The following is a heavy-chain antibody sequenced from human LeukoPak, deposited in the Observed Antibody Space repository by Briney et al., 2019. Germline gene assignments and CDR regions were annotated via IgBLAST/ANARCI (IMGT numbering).Heavy chain of an antibody. V-gene: IGHV1-8*01. J-gene: IGHJ4*02. CDR3: VRTPPNWGFDY. CDR2: MSPNSGDT. Sequence: ASVTVSCTAAGYSFTTHDINWVRQATGQGLEWLGWMSPNSGDTGYAQKFQGRVTMTSDSSISTAYMELSSLRSEDTAIYYCVRTPPNWGFDYWGQGTLVTVSS. CDR1: GYSFTTHD. D-gene: IGHD7-27*01.